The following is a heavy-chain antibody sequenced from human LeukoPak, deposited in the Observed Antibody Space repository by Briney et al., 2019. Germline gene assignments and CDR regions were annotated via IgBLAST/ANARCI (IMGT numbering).Heavy chain of an antibody. CDR2: ISGSGGST. V-gene: IGHV3-23*01. Sequence: GGSLRLSCAASGFTFSSYAMSWVRQAPGKGLEWVSTISGSGGSTYYADSVKGRFTISRDNSKNTLYLQMNSLRAEDTAVYYCAKSTADPVYYFDYWGQGTLVTVSS. J-gene: IGHJ4*02. CDR3: AKSTADPVYYFDY. CDR1: GFTFSSYA. D-gene: IGHD4-17*01.